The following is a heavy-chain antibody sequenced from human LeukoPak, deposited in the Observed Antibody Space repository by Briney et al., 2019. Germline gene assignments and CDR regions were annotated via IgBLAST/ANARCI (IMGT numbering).Heavy chain of an antibody. CDR3: ARGGHAYAFDI. J-gene: IGHJ3*02. CDR2: INHSGST. D-gene: IGHD2-21*01. CDR1: GYSISSGYY. Sequence: SETLSLTCTVSGYSISSGYYWGWIRQPPGKGLEWIGEINHSGSTNYNPSLKSRVTISVDTSKNQFSLKLSSVTAADTAVYYCARGGHAYAFDIWGQGTMVTVSS. V-gene: IGHV4-38-2*02.